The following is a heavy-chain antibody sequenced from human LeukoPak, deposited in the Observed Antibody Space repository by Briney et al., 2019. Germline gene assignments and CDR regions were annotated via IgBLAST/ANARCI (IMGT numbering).Heavy chain of an antibody. CDR1: GGSVSNYY. V-gene: IGHV4-34*01. CDR3: ARNANAFDI. Sequence: SETLSLTCAVSGGSVSNYYWTWIRQPPGKGPEWIGKISHSGSTNYNPSLKSRVTISVDTSTNQFSLNLSSVTAADTAVYYCARNANAFDIWGQGTMVTVSS. CDR2: ISHSGST. J-gene: IGHJ3*02.